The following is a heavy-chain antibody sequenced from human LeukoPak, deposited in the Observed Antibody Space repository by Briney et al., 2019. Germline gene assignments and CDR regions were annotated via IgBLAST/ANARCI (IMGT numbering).Heavy chain of an antibody. V-gene: IGHV3-11*01. J-gene: IGHJ4*02. Sequence: GGSLRLSCAASGFTFSAYYMSWIRQALGKGLEWVSYISTTGSTIKYADSVKGRFTISRDNAKNSLFLHMNSLRAEDTAVYYCVRLKAAYTGYDIIDYWGQGTLITVSP. CDR1: GFTFSAYY. CDR2: ISTTGSTI. CDR3: VRLKAAYTGYDIIDY. D-gene: IGHD5-12*01.